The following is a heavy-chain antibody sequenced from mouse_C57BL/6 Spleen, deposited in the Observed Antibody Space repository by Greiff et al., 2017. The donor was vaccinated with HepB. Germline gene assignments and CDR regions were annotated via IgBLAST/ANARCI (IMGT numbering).Heavy chain of an antibody. V-gene: IGHV5-4*01. CDR1: GFTFSSYA. CDR2: ISDGGSYT. CDR3: ARDRVYYGSSHWYFDV. J-gene: IGHJ1*03. D-gene: IGHD1-1*01. Sequence: EVKLMESGGGLVKPGGSLKLSCAASGFTFSSYAMSWVRQTPEKRLEWVATISDGGSYTYYPDNVKGRFTISRDNAKNNLYLQMSHLKSEDTAMYYCARDRVYYGSSHWYFDVWGTGTTVTVSS.